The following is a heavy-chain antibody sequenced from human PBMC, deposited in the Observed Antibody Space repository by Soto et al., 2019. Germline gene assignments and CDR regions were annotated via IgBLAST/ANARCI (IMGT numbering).Heavy chain of an antibody. D-gene: IGHD3-22*01. Sequence: QVQLVQSGAEVKKPGCSVKVSCKASGGTFSRYAISWVRQAPGQGLAWMGGIIPIFGTANYAQKFQCRVTINADTSTSTDYPELSSVRSADTAVYYCASGKDSDSSGYYHTDHDAGDIWGRARMVTVSS. CDR1: GGTFSRYA. CDR2: IIPIFGTA. J-gene: IGHJ3*02. V-gene: IGHV1-69*06. CDR3: ASGKDSDSSGYYHTDHDAGDI.